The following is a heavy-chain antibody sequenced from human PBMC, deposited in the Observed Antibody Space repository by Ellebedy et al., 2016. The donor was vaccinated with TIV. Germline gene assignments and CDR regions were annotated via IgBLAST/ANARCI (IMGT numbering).Heavy chain of an antibody. V-gene: IGHV4-34*01. Sequence: MPSETLSLTCAVSGVSFSGYSWCRTRQPPGPGLEWLGEMHHSGSTNYYQALKGRVTMSADTSKNQFSLKLNSLTVADTAVYCCTRESDSQFYFDYWGQGSLVTVSS. CDR1: GVSFSGYS. J-gene: IGHJ4*02. CDR3: TRESDSQFYFDY. CDR2: MHHSGST.